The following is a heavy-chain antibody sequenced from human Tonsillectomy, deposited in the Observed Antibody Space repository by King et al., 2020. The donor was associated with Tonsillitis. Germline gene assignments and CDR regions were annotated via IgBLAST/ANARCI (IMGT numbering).Heavy chain of an antibody. CDR2: IYYSGIT. Sequence: LQLQESGPGLVKPSQTLSLTCSVSGGSINTGAYYWGWIRQHPGKGLEWIGYIYYSGITYYNPSLKSRVTISLDTFKNQFSLKLSSVTAADTAVYYCARGDRISIFGVITGPLDYWGQGTQVTVSS. CDR3: ARGDRISIFGVITGPLDY. V-gene: IGHV4-31*03. CDR1: GGSINTGAYY. D-gene: IGHD3-3*01. J-gene: IGHJ4*02.